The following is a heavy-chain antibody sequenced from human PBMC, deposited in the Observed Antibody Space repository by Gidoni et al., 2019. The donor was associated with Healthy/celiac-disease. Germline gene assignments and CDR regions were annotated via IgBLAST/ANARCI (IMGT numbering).Heavy chain of an antibody. CDR2: IYYSGST. CDR3: ARQLNNTYYDFWSGYYSSTYFDY. V-gene: IGHV4-39*01. Sequence: QLQLQESGPGLVKPSETLSLTCTVSGGSISSSSSYWGWIRQPPGKGLEWIGSIYYSGSTYYNPSLKSRVTISVDTSKNQFSLKLSSVTAADTAVYYCARQLNNTYYDFWSGYYSSTYFDYWGQGTLVTVSS. D-gene: IGHD3-3*01. CDR1: GGSISSSSSY. J-gene: IGHJ4*02.